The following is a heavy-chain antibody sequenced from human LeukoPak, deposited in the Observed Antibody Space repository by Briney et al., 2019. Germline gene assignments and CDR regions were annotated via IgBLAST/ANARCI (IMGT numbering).Heavy chain of an antibody. CDR3: ARWERYSYGYVHFDY. CDR1: GYSFTSYW. V-gene: IGHV5-51*01. CDR2: IYPGDSDT. D-gene: IGHD5-18*01. J-gene: IGHJ4*02. Sequence: GESLKISCKGSGYSFTSYWIGWVRQMPGKALGWLGLIYPGDSDTRYSPSFQGQVTISADKSISTAYLQWSSLKASDTAMYYCARWERYSYGYVHFDYWGQGTLVTVSS.